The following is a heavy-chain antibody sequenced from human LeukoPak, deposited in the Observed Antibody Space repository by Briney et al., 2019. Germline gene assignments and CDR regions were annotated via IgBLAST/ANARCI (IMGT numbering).Heavy chain of an antibody. CDR3: ARLGIDKWDLDY. V-gene: IGHV1-2*02. Sequence: GASVKVSCKASGYTFTGHYIHWVRQAPGQRLEWVGWIDPNSGDTHYAQRFQGRVTMTRDTSITTAYMELSSLSSDDTAVYYCARLGIDKWDLDYWGQGTLVTVSS. CDR1: GYTFTGHY. J-gene: IGHJ4*02. CDR2: IDPNSGDT. D-gene: IGHD1-26*01.